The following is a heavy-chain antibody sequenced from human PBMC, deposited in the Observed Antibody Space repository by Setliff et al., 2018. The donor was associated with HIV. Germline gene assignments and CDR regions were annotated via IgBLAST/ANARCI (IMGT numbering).Heavy chain of an antibody. CDR3: TTPLDSSGYFGSDDFDY. CDR1: GYTFTDYY. CDR2: FDPEDGET. D-gene: IGHD3-22*01. V-gene: IGHV1-69-2*01. Sequence: ASVKVSCKTSGYTFTDYYIHWVQQAPGKGLEWMGRFDPEDGETTYAEKFQGRITITAETSTYAAYLELSSLRSEDSAFYYCTTPLDSSGYFGSDDFDYWGQGALVTVSS. J-gene: IGHJ4*02.